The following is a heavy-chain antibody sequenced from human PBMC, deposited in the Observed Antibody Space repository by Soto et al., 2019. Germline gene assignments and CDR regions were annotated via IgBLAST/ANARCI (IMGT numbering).Heavy chain of an antibody. D-gene: IGHD3-10*01. Sequence: XGSLRLSCAASGFTFSSHSMHWVRQAPGKGLEWVAVISYDGSNKYYADSVKGRFTISRDNSKNTLYLQMNSLRAEDTAVYYCARDRGDTYYYYGMDVWGQGTTVTV. CDR3: ARDRGDTYYYYGMDV. J-gene: IGHJ6*02. V-gene: IGHV3-30-3*01. CDR1: GFTFSSHS. CDR2: ISYDGSNK.